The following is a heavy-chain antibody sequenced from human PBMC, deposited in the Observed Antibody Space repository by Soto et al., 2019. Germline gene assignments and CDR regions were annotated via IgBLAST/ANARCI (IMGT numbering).Heavy chain of an antibody. CDR1: GGSISSSSYY. D-gene: IGHD3-3*01. CDR3: ARHPDYDFWSGYSDNWFDP. V-gene: IGHV4-39*01. CDR2: IYYSGST. J-gene: IGHJ5*02. Sequence: SETLSLTCTVSGGSISSSSYYWGWIRQPPGKGLEWIGSIYYSGSTYYNPSLKSRVTISVDTSKNQFSLKLSSVTAADTAVYYCARHPDYDFWSGYSDNWFDPWGQGTLVTVAS.